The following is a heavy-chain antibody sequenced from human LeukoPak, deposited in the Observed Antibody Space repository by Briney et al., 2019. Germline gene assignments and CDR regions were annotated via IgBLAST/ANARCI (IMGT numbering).Heavy chain of an antibody. V-gene: IGHV4-31*03. J-gene: IGHJ3*02. CDR3: ARGSDIVVVVAATGYAFDI. CDR1: GGSISSGGYY. Sequence: SETLSLTCTVSGGSISSGGYYWSWIRQHPGKGLEWIGYIYYSGSTYYNPSLKSRVTISVDTSKNQFSLKLSSVTAADTAEYYCARGSDIVVVVAATGYAFDIWGQGTMVTVSS. CDR2: IYYSGST. D-gene: IGHD2-15*01.